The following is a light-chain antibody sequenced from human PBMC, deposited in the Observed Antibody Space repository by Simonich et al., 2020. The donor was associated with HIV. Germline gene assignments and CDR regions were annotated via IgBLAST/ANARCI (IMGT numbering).Light chain of an antibody. CDR3: QQRSKWPPFT. CDR1: QSVSTY. V-gene: IGKV3-11*01. J-gene: IGKJ3*01. Sequence: EILMTQSPATLSVSPGERATLSCRASQSVSTYLAWYQQKPGQAPRLLIYDASSRATGIPARFSGSGSGTDFTLTISSLEPEDFAVYYCQQRSKWPPFTFGPGTKVDIK. CDR2: DAS.